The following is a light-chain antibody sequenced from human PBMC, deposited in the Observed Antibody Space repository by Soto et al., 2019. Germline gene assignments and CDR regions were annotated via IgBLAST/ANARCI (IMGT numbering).Light chain of an antibody. CDR2: GAS. V-gene: IGKV3-20*01. J-gene: IGKJ4*01. CDR1: QSVSNNY. CDR3: QQYATSPPLT. Sequence: EIVLMQSPGTLSLSPGERATLSCRASQSVSNNYVAWYQQKPGQAPRLLIAGASSRATGIPDRFSGSGSGPVFTLTISRLQPEDFAVYYCQQYATSPPLTFGGGTKVEIK.